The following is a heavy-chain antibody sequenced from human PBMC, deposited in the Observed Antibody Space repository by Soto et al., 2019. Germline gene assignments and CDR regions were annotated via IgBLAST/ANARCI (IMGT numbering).Heavy chain of an antibody. CDR1: GERFTTYG. V-gene: IGHV1-18*04. Sequence: ASVKVSCKASGERFTTYGISWVRHAPGQGLEWMGWISTYNTNTNYAPKFQGRLLLTTDTSTTTDHMELRSLRPEDTAVYYCARWAGQVRDYGGPFDYWGQGTLVTVSS. CDR2: ISTYNTNT. J-gene: IGHJ4*02. CDR3: ARWAGQVRDYGGPFDY. D-gene: IGHD4-17*01.